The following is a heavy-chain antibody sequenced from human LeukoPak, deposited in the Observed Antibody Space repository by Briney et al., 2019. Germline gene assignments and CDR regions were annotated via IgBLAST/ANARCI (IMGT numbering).Heavy chain of an antibody. CDR1: GGSFTSYG. V-gene: IGHV1-2*02. Sequence: ASVKVSCKASGGSFTSYGFSWVRQAPGQGLEWMGWINPNSGGTNYAQKFQGRVTMTRDTSISTAYMELSRLRSDDTAVYYCASSSSPYYYYYMDVWGKGTTVTVSS. CDR3: ASSSSPYYYYYMDV. CDR2: INPNSGGT. J-gene: IGHJ6*03. D-gene: IGHD6-6*01.